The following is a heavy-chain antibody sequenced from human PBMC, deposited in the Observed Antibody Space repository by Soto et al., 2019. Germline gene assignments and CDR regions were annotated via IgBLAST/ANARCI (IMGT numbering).Heavy chain of an antibody. CDR1: GFTFSSYG. J-gene: IGHJ4*02. Sequence: GGSLRLSCAASGFTFSSYGMHWVRQAPGKGLEWVAVIWYDGSNKYYADSVKGRFTISRDNSKNTLYLQMNSLRAEDTAVYYCARGTYYYDSSGYLLFDYWGQGTLVTVSS. D-gene: IGHD3-22*01. V-gene: IGHV3-33*01. CDR2: IWYDGSNK. CDR3: ARGTYYYDSSGYLLFDY.